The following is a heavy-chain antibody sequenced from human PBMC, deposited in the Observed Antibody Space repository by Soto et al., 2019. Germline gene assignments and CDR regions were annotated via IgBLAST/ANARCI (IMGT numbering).Heavy chain of an antibody. V-gene: IGHV1-18*01. CDR3: ASDLPTMDV. CDR2: IGAYNRNT. J-gene: IGHJ6*02. CDR1: GYTFPSYG. Sequence: QVQLVQSGAEVKKPGASVKVSCKASGYTFPSYGISWVRQAPGQGREWMGWIGAYNRNTNYAQKHKARDTMTTDTSTSTAYMALGSLRSDDTAVDYCASDLPTMDVLGQGTTVTVSS.